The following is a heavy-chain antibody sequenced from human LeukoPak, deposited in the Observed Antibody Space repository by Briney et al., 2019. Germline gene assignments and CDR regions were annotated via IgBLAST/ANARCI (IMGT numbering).Heavy chain of an antibody. CDR1: XXXXXSXX. J-gene: IGHJ3*02. Sequence: SCKASXXXXXSXXISWXRXAXGQGLXXMXXIXPIFGTANYAQKFQGRVTVTADESTSTAYMELSSLRSEDTAVYYCARGAVIAVALFDAFDIWGQGTMVTVSS. CDR2: IXPIFGTA. V-gene: IGHV1-69*19. D-gene: IGHD6-19*01. CDR3: ARGAVIAVALFDAFDI.